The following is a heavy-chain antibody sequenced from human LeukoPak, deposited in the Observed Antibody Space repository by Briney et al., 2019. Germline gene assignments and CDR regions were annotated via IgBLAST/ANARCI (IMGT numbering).Heavy chain of an antibody. CDR3: TRHEEWELSQRPFDY. J-gene: IGHJ4*02. CDR1: GFTFSGSA. Sequence: GGSLGLSCAASGFTFSGSAMHWVRQASGKGLEWVGRIRSKANSYATAYAASVKGRFTISRDDSKNTAYLQMNSLKTEDTAVYYCTRHEEWELSQRPFDYWGQGTLVTVSS. CDR2: IRSKANSYAT. V-gene: IGHV3-73*01. D-gene: IGHD1-26*01.